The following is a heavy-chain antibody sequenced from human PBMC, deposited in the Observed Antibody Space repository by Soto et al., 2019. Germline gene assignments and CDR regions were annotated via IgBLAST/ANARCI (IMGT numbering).Heavy chain of an antibody. CDR3: ATYTAFAKYYFDY. Sequence: SLTCAVSGVSITTNGYSWSWIRQPPGKGLEWIGYIYPSGTIFYNPSLNSRVTISADTSNNQFSLKLTSVTAADTAVYFCATYTAFAKYYFDYWARGTLVTVSS. J-gene: IGHJ4*02. CDR2: IYPSGTI. CDR1: GVSITTNGYS. V-gene: IGHV4-30-2*01. D-gene: IGHD3-16*01.